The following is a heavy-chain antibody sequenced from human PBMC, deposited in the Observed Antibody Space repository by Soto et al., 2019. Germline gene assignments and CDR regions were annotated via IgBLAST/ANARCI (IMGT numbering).Heavy chain of an antibody. CDR3: ASAYYYDSSGYYYGGLWDY. CDR2: IIPIFGTA. J-gene: IGHJ4*02. D-gene: IGHD3-22*01. Sequence: SVKVSCKASGGTFSSYAISWVRQAPGQGLEWMGGIIPIFGTANYAQKFQGRVTITADESTCTAYMELSSLRSEDTAVYYCASAYYYDSSGYYYGGLWDYWGQGTLVTVSS. V-gene: IGHV1-69*13. CDR1: GGTFSSYA.